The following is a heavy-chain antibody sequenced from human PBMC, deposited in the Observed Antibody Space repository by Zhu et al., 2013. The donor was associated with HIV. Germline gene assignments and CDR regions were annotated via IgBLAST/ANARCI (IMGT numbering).Heavy chain of an antibody. CDR2: IIPIFGIA. Sequence: QVQLVQSGAELKKPGSSVKVSCKASGGTFSTDAISWVRQAPGQGLEWMGWIIPIFGIANYAQKFQGRVTITADESTSTAYMELSSLRSEDTAVYYCARRGLLHAFDIWGQGTMVTVSS. V-gene: IGHV1-69*01. D-gene: IGHD2-15*01. CDR1: GGTFSTDA. J-gene: IGHJ3*02. CDR3: ARRGLLHAFDI.